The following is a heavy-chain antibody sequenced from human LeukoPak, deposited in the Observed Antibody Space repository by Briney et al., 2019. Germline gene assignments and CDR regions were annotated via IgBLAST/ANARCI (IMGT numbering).Heavy chain of an antibody. CDR1: GGSISSGGYY. D-gene: IGHD2-2*01. J-gene: IGHJ6*02. V-gene: IGHV4-61*08. CDR3: AGLPRIVVVPAAMAMDV. Sequence: SETLSLTCIVSGGSISSGGYYWNWIRQPPGKGLEWIGYIYYSGSTNYNPSLKSRVTISVDTSKNQFSLKLSSVTAADTAVYYCAGLPRIVVVPAAMAMDVWGQGTTVTVSS. CDR2: IYYSGST.